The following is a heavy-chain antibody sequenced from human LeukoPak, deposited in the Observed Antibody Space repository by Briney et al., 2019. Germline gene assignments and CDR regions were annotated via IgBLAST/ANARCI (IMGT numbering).Heavy chain of an antibody. J-gene: IGHJ4*02. CDR3: ARGSYYGSGSHFDY. CDR2: IYYSGST. CDR1: GGSISSRSYY. D-gene: IGHD3-10*01. Sequence: SETLSLTCTVSGGSISSRSYYWGWIRQPPGKGLEWIGSIYYSGSTYYNPSLQSRVTISVDTSKNQFSLKLSSVTAADTAVYYCARGSYYGSGSHFDYWGQGTLVTVSS. V-gene: IGHV4-39*07.